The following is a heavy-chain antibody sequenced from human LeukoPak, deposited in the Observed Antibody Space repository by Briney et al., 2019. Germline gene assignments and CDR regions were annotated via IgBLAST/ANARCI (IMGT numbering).Heavy chain of an antibody. V-gene: IGHV3-21*01. CDR1: GFTFNDAW. Sequence: GGSLRLSCAASGFTFNDAWMNWVRQAPGKGLEWVSPISSSGGYIYYADSVKGRFTISKDTAKNSLYLQMNSLRDEDTAVYNCARLRDTVTSASDYWGQGTLVTVSS. CDR3: ARLRDTVTSASDY. J-gene: IGHJ4*02. D-gene: IGHD4-17*01. CDR2: ISSSGGYI.